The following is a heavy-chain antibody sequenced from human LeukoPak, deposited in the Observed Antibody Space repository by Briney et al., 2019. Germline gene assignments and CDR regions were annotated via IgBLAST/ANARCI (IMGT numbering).Heavy chain of an antibody. CDR3: ASHSSSTELYFDY. D-gene: IGHD6-6*01. Sequence: ASVKVSCKASGYTFTGYYMHWVRQAPGQGLEWMGGIIPIFGTANSAQKFQGRVTITADESTSTAYMELSNLRSEDTAVYYCASHSSSTELYFDYWGQGTLVTVSS. CDR1: GYTFTGYY. J-gene: IGHJ4*02. V-gene: IGHV1-69*13. CDR2: IIPIFGTA.